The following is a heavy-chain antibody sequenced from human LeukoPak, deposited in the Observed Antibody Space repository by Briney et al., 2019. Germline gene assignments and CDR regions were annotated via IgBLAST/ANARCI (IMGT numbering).Heavy chain of an antibody. Sequence: GESLKISCKASGYSFTNYWIGWVRQMPGKGLEWMGIIYPADSDIRYSPSFQGQVTISADKSISTAYLQWNSLKASDTAMYYCARQEYCSGASCYTWFDPWGQGTLVTVSS. CDR2: IYPADSDI. J-gene: IGHJ5*02. CDR3: ARQEYCSGASCYTWFDP. V-gene: IGHV5-51*01. D-gene: IGHD2-15*01. CDR1: GYSFTNYW.